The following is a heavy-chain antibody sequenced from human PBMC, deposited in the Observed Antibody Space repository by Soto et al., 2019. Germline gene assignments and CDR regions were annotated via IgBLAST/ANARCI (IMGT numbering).Heavy chain of an antibody. CDR2: IYYSGST. CDR1: GGSISSSSYY. V-gene: IGHV4-39*01. Sequence: QLQLQESGPGLVKPSETLSLTCTVSGGSISSSSYYWGWIRQPPGKGLEWIGSIYYSGSTYYNPSLKSRVTISVDTSKNQFSLKLSSVTAADTAVYYCARQGGVYDILTGTRFDYWGQGTLVTVSS. J-gene: IGHJ4*02. CDR3: ARQGGVYDILTGTRFDY. D-gene: IGHD3-9*01.